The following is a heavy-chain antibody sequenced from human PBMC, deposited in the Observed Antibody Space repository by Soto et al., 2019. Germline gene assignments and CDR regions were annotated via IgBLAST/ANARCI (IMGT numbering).Heavy chain of an antibody. J-gene: IGHJ6*02. CDR2: ISGSGGST. CDR3: AKDRIAVAGQYYYYYYGMDV. V-gene: IGHV3-23*01. Sequence: GGSLRLSCAASGFTFSSYAVSWVRQAPGKGLEWVSAISGSGGSTYYADSVKGRFTISRDNSKNTLYLQMNSLRAEDTAVYYCAKDRIAVAGQYYYYYYGMDVWGQGTTVTVSS. CDR1: GFTFSSYA. D-gene: IGHD6-19*01.